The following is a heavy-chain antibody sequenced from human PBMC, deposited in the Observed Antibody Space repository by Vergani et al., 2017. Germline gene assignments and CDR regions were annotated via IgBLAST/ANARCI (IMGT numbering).Heavy chain of an antibody. CDR1: GFTFSSYS. V-gene: IGHV3-48*01. CDR2: ISSSSSTI. J-gene: IGHJ4*02. D-gene: IGHD4-23*01. CDR3: ARDLPDYGGSFDY. Sequence: EVQLVESGGGLVQPGGSLRLSCAASGFTFSSYSMNWVRQAPGKGLEWVSYISSSSSTIYYADSVKGRFTISRDNSKNTLYLQMNSLRAEDTAVYYCARDLPDYGGSFDYWGQGTLVTVSS.